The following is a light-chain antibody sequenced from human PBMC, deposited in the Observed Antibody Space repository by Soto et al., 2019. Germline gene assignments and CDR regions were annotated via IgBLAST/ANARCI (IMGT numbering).Light chain of an antibody. Sequence: DIQMTQSPSTLSASVGDRVTITCRASQSISSWLAWYQQKPGKAPKLLIYKASSLESGVPSRFSGSGSGTEFTLTISSLQPDDFATYYCQQFNTYSPSLTFGGGTKMDIK. J-gene: IGKJ4*01. CDR3: QQFNTYSPSLT. V-gene: IGKV1-5*03. CDR2: KAS. CDR1: QSISSW.